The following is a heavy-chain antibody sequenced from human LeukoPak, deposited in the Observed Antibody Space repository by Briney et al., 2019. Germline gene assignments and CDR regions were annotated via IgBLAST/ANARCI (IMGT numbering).Heavy chain of an antibody. V-gene: IGHV3-66*02. CDR1: GFTVSSNY. CDR3: ARRGYSSSWHPFDY. Sequence: GGSLRLSCAASGFTVSSNYMSWVRQAPGKGLEWVSVIYSGGSTYYADSVKGRFTISRDNSKNTLYLQMNSLSAEDTAVYYCARRGYSSSWHPFDYWGQGTLVTVSS. D-gene: IGHD6-13*01. CDR2: IYSGGST. J-gene: IGHJ4*02.